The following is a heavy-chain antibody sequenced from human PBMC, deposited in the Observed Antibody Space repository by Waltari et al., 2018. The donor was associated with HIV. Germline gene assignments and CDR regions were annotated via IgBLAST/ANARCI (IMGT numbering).Heavy chain of an antibody. V-gene: IGHV4-34*02. Sequence: QVQLEQRVAGLVKPSETLSVTCAVYNASFDSYYWTWVRQAPGKGLEWIGEVKYDGQCFYNPYMHSLEFAFLDASKRQFSGRLTCETAADTAVYACVRGPNWQLGGLDVWGRGTTV. D-gene: IGHD1-1*01. CDR1: NASFDSYY. J-gene: IGHJ6*02. CDR2: VKYDGQC. CDR3: VRGPNWQLGGLDV.